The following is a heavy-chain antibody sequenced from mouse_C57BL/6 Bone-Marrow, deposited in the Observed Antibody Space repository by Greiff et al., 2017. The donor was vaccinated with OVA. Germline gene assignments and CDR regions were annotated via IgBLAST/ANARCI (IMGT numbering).Heavy chain of an antibody. Sequence: VQLKESGGGLVQPKGSLKLSCAVSGFSFNTYAMNWVRQAPGKGLEWVARIRSKSNNYATYYADSVKDRFTISRDDSESMLYLQMNNLKTEDTAMYYCVRLLRSFAYWGQGTLVTVSA. CDR1: GFSFNTYA. CDR3: VRLLRSFAY. CDR2: IRSKSNNYAT. D-gene: IGHD1-1*01. V-gene: IGHV10-1*01. J-gene: IGHJ3*01.